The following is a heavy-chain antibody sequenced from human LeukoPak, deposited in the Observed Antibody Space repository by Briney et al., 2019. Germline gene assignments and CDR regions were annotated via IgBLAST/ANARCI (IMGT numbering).Heavy chain of an antibody. CDR3: ARDKKQWLVPGTYYYYYYMDV. CDR2: IYTSGST. V-gene: IGHV4-4*07. J-gene: IGHJ6*03. D-gene: IGHD6-19*01. CDR1: GGSISSYY. Sequence: SETLSLTCTVSGGSISSYYWSWIRQPAGKGLEWIGRIYTSGSTNYNPSLKSRVTMSVDTSKNQFSLKLSSVTAADTAVYYCARDKKQWLVPGTYYYYYYMDVWGKGTTVTISS.